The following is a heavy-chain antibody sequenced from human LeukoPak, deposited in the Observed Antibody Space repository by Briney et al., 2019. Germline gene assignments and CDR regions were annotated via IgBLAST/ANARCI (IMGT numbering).Heavy chain of an antibody. D-gene: IGHD3-16*01. Sequence: ASVKVSCTASGYTFTSYDINWVRQATGQGLEWIGWMNPNSGNTGYAQKFQGRVTMTRNTSISTAYMELSSLRSEDTAVYYCARGGEGLYYFDYWGQGTLVTVSS. CDR3: ARGGEGLYYFDY. CDR1: GYTFTSYD. J-gene: IGHJ4*02. V-gene: IGHV1-8*01. CDR2: MNPNSGNT.